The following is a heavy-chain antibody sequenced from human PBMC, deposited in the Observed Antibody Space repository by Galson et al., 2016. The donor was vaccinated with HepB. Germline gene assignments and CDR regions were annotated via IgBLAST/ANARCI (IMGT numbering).Heavy chain of an antibody. CDR1: GFTFNNYW. J-gene: IGHJ5*02. Sequence: SLRLSCAASGFTFNNYWMSWVRQAPGKGLEWVATIKGDGRDKYYVDSVKGRLTISRDNAHTSVYLQMNSLRAEDTGLYYCSRDLWDTVVVPSAPGLNWFDPWGQGTLVSVSS. D-gene: IGHD2-2*01. V-gene: IGHV3-7*03. CDR2: IKGDGRDK. CDR3: SRDLWDTVVVPSAPGLNWFDP.